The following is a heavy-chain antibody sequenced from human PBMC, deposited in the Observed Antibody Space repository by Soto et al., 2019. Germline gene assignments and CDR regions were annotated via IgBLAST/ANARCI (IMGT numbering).Heavy chain of an antibody. Sequence: GASVKVSCKASGYTFNSYALHWVRQAPDQRLEWMGRINAGDGDTRYSQKFRGRVTITRDTSASTAYMELSSLTFEDTAVYYCARPLGPANHTDLNFFDPWGQGTLVTVSS. J-gene: IGHJ5*02. D-gene: IGHD3-3*01. CDR3: ARPLGPANHTDLNFFDP. CDR2: INAGDGDT. CDR1: GYTFNSYA. V-gene: IGHV1-3*01.